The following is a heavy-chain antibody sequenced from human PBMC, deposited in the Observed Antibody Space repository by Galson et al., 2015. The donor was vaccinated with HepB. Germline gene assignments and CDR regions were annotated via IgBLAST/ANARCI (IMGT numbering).Heavy chain of an antibody. V-gene: IGHV3-9*01. CDR3: ARDIGPLTMTRAYLAS. Sequence: SLRLSCAGSGFNFGDHAMHWVRQVPGKGLEWVSAISWNSGGVGYADSVRGRFTISRDNARNSVSLQMNSLRVEDTALYYCARDIGPLTMTRAYLASWGQGTLVTITS. D-gene: IGHD3-10*01. CDR1: GFNFGDHA. J-gene: IGHJ1*01. CDR2: ISWNSGGV.